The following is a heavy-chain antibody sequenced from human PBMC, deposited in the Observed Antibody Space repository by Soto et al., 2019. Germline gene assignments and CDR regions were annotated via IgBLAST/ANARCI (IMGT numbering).Heavy chain of an antibody. CDR1: GFTFSSYA. J-gene: IGHJ3*02. CDR2: ISYDGSNK. CDR3: ARDGSRWFGELLSDAFDI. Sequence: SRRLSCAASGFTFSSYAMHWVRQAPGKGLEWVAVISYDGSNKYYADSVKGRFTISRDNSKNTLYLQMNSLRAEDTAVYYCARDGSRWFGELLSDAFDIWGQGTMVTVSS. V-gene: IGHV3-30-3*01. D-gene: IGHD3-10*01.